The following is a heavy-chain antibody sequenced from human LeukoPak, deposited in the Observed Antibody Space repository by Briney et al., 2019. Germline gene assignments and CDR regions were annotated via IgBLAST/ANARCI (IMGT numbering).Heavy chain of an antibody. CDR1: GFTFSSYE. D-gene: IGHD1-26*01. CDR3: AKVGAYYYYYGMDV. J-gene: IGHJ6*02. Sequence: GGSLRLSCAASGFTFSSYEMNWVRQAPGKGLEWVSYISSSGSTYYADSVKGRFTISRGNSKNTLYLQVNSLRAEDSAVYYCAKVGAYYYYYGMDVWGQGTTVSVS. V-gene: IGHV3-23*01. CDR2: ISSSGST.